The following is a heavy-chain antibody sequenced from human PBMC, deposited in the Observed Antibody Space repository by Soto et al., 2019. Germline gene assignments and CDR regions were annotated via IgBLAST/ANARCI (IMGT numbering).Heavy chain of an antibody. V-gene: IGHV4-39*01. CDR3: AIFIVVVPAATYFDY. CDR2: IYYSGST. Sequence: SETLSLTCTVSGVSIISSSYYWVLIRQPPGKGLEWIGSIYYSGSTYYNPSLKSRVTISVDTSKNQFSLKLSSVTAADTAVYYCAIFIVVVPAATYFDYWGQGTLVTVSS. D-gene: IGHD2-2*01. CDR1: GVSIISSSYY. J-gene: IGHJ4*02.